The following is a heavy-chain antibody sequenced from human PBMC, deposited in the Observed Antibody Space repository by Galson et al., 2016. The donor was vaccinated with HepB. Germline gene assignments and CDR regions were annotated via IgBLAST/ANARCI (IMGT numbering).Heavy chain of an antibody. Sequence: SLRLSCAASGFSFSRYGMNWVRQAPGKGLEWLSYIGTGGINRFSAGSVMGRFTISRDDVKSSLYLQMNSLRADDTAAYFCARGQSDGRFAMDVWGQGTTVIVS. J-gene: IGHJ6*02. V-gene: IGHV3-48*03. CDR3: ARGQSDGRFAMDV. CDR2: IGTGGINR. CDR1: GFSFSRYG. D-gene: IGHD2-21*02.